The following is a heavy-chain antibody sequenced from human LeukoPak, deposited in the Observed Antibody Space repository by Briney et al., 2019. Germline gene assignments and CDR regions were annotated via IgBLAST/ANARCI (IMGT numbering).Heavy chain of an antibody. Sequence: GGSLRLSCAASGFTFSSYSMNWVRQAPGKGLEWVSSISSSSSYIYYADSVKGRYTISRDKAKNSLYLQMNSLRAEDTAVYYCATSAGIGARPWGQGTLVTVYS. D-gene: IGHD6-6*01. CDR1: GFTFSSYS. CDR2: ISSSSSYI. V-gene: IGHV3-21*01. J-gene: IGHJ5*02. CDR3: ATSAGIGARP.